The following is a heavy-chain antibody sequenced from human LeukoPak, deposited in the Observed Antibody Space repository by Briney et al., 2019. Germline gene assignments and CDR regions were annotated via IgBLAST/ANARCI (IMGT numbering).Heavy chain of an antibody. Sequence: ASVKVSCKASGYTFTSYDINWVRQATGQGLEWMGWMNPNSGNTGYAQKFQGRVTMTRNTSISTAYMELSSLRSEDTAVCYCAMQLWFGESFSDYWGQGTLVTVSS. J-gene: IGHJ4*02. CDR2: MNPNSGNT. CDR1: GYTFTSYD. V-gene: IGHV1-8*01. CDR3: AMQLWFGESFSDY. D-gene: IGHD3-10*01.